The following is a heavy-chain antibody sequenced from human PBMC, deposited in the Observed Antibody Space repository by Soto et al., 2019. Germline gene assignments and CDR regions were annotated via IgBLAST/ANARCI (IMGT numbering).Heavy chain of an antibody. Sequence: QAQLQQWGAGLLKPSETLSLTCAVYGGSFSGYYWSWIRQPPGKGLEWIGEINHSGSTNYNPSLKSRVTIXVXTPXNQFSLKLSSVTAADTAVYYCARGVATVVTSYFDYWGQGTLVTVSS. CDR2: INHSGST. D-gene: IGHD5-12*01. CDR1: GGSFSGYY. J-gene: IGHJ4*02. CDR3: ARGVATVVTSYFDY. V-gene: IGHV4-34*01.